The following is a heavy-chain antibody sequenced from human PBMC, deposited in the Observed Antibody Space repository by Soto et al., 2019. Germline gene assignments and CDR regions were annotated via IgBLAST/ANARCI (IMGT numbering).Heavy chain of an antibody. J-gene: IGHJ6*04. CDR3: ARGQRDYGSADGMDV. Sequence: SETLSLTCAVYGGSFSGYYWSWIRQPPGKGLEWIGEINHSGSTNYNPSLKSRVTISVDTSKNQFSLKLSSVTAADTAVYYCARGQRDYGSADGMDVWGKGTTVT. D-gene: IGHD3-10*01. V-gene: IGHV4-34*01. CDR2: INHSGST. CDR1: GGSFSGYY.